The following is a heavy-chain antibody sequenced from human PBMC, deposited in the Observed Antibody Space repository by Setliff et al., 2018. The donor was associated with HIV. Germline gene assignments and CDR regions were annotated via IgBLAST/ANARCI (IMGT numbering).Heavy chain of an antibody. CDR1: GYTFTTYD. J-gene: IGHJ3*01. D-gene: IGHD4-4*01. Sequence: GASLKVSCKASGYTFTTYDINWVRQATGQGLEWMGWMNPNSGNTGYAERFQGRVTMTRDTSISTVYMELTSLRSEDMAVYYCARGLRQNRSNSDVFDVWGQGTVVTVSS. CDR3: ARGLRQNRSNSDVFDV. CDR2: MNPNSGNT. V-gene: IGHV1-8*02.